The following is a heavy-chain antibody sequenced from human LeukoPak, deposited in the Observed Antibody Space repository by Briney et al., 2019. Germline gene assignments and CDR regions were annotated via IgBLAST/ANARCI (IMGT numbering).Heavy chain of an antibody. Sequence: GASVKVSCKASGYTFTSYDINWVRQATGHGLEWMGWMNPNSGNTGYAQKFQGRVTMTRNTSISTAYMELSSLRAEDTAVYYCAREDFWSGYYWFDPWGQGTLVTVSS. CDR1: GYTFTSYD. J-gene: IGHJ5*02. D-gene: IGHD3-3*01. CDR2: MNPNSGNT. CDR3: AREDFWSGYYWFDP. V-gene: IGHV1-8*01.